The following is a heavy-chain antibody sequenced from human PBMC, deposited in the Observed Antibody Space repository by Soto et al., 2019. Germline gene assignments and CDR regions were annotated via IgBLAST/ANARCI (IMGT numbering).Heavy chain of an antibody. CDR1: GCSINSGGYY. Sequence: QVQLQESAPGLVKPSQTLSLTCTVTGCSINSGGYYWSWSRQHPGKGPEWIGYISYSGSTYHNPSLESRITISVDTSRNQFSLNLNSVTAADTAVYYCEGRRLAFDSWGQGTLVTVSS. V-gene: IGHV4-31*03. J-gene: IGHJ4*02. CDR2: ISYSGST. D-gene: IGHD3-9*01. CDR3: EGRRLAFDS.